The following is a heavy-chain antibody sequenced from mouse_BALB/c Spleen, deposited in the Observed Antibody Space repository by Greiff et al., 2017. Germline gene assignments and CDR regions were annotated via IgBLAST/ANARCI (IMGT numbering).Heavy chain of an antibody. V-gene: IGHV5-9-4*01. J-gene: IGHJ2*01. CDR1: GFTFRSYA. Sequence: EVKLMESGGGLVKPGGSLKLSCAASGFTFRSYAMSWVRQSPEKRLEWVAEISSGGSYTYYPDTVTGRFTISRDNAKNTLYLEMSSLRSEDTAMYYCARDPQLGFDYGGQGTTRTVSS. D-gene: IGHD4-1*02. CDR3: ARDPQLGFDY. CDR2: ISSGGSYT.